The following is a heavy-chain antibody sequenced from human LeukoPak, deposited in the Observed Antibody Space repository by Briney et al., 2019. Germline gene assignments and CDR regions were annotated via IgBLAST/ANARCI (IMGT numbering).Heavy chain of an antibody. D-gene: IGHD6-13*01. V-gene: IGHV1-46*01. CDR2: INPSGGST. J-gene: IGHJ6*02. Sequence: ASVKVSCKASGYTFTSYYMHWVRQAPGQGLEWMGIINPSGGSTSYAQKFQGRVTMTRDTSTSTVYMELSSLRSEDTAVYYCARAPGIAAGYYYYGMDVWGQGTTVTVSS. CDR3: ARAPGIAAGYYYYGMDV. CDR1: GYTFTSYY.